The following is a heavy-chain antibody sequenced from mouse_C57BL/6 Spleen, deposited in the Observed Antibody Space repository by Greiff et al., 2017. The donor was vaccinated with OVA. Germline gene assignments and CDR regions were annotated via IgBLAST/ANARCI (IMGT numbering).Heavy chain of an antibody. CDR1: GYTFTGYW. CDR3: ARSRATMCFAY. D-gene: IGHD3-1*01. Sequence: QVQLQQSGAELLKPGASVKLSCKATGYTFTGYWIEWVKQRPGHGLEWIGAILPGSGSTTYNEKFKGKATFTADTSSNTAYMQLSSLTTEDSAIYYCARSRATMCFAYWGQGTLVTVSA. J-gene: IGHJ3*01. V-gene: IGHV1-9*01. CDR2: ILPGSGST.